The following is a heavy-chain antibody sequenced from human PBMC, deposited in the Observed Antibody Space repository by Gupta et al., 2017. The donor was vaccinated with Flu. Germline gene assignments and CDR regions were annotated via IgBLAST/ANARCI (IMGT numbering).Heavy chain of an antibody. D-gene: IGHD6-6*01. Sequence: EVQLLESGGGLVQPGGSLRLSCAASGFTFRNYAITWVRQAPGKGLQWVSTISASGLSTYYADSVKGRFTISRDNSKNTLYLQMNSLRAEDTAVYYCAKDSPPRPPPAGVVDVRGKGTTVTVSS. CDR1: GFTFRNYA. CDR3: AKDSPPRPPPAGVVDV. V-gene: IGHV3-23*01. CDR2: ISASGLST. J-gene: IGHJ6*04.